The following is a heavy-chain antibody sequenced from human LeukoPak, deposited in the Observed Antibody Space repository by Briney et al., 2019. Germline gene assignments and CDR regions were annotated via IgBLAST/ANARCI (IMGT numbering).Heavy chain of an antibody. CDR3: ARGPRGYSSSWYYFDY. Sequence: SQTLSLTCAVSGGSISSGGYSWSWIRQPPGKGLEWIGYIYHSGSTHYNPSLKSRVTISVDRSKNQFSLKLSSVTAADTAVYYCARGPRGYSSSWYYFDYWGQGTLVTVSS. CDR1: GGSISSGGYS. D-gene: IGHD6-13*01. CDR2: IYHSGST. V-gene: IGHV4-30-2*01. J-gene: IGHJ4*02.